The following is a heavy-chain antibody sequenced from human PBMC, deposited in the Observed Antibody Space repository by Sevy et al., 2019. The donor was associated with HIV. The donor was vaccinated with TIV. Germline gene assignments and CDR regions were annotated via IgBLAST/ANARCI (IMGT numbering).Heavy chain of an antibody. CDR2: IDPSDSYT. V-gene: IGHV5-10-1*01. Sequence: GESLKISCKGSGYSFTSYWISWVRQMPGKGLEWMGRIDPSDSYTNYSPSFQGHVTISADKSISTAYLQWSSLKASDTAMYYGARLTDTAMVPYYYYYYGMDVWGQGTTVTVSS. J-gene: IGHJ6*02. D-gene: IGHD5-18*01. CDR1: GYSFTSYW. CDR3: ARLTDTAMVPYYYYYYGMDV.